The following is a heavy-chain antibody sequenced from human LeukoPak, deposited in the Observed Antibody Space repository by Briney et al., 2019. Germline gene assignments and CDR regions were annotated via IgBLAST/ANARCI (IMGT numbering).Heavy chain of an antibody. CDR3: ARAGVSSWYGEGNWFDP. CDR1: GGSISSSSYY. J-gene: IGHJ5*02. D-gene: IGHD6-13*01. CDR2: IHYSGST. V-gene: IGHV4-39*01. Sequence: SETLSLTCTVSGGSISSSSYYWGWIRQPPGKGLEWIGSIHYSGSTYYNPSLKSRVTISVDTSKNQFSLKLSSVTAADTAVYYCARAGVSSWYGEGNWFDPWGQGTLVTVSS.